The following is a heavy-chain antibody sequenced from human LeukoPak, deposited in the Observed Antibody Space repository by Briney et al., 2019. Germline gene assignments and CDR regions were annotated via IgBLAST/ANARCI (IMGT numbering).Heavy chain of an antibody. V-gene: IGHV1-46*01. Sequence: ASVKVSCKASGYILSSYNMLWVRQAPGQGLEWLGIINPSGGDTKYAQKFQGRVTLTRDKSTSTVYMELSSLTSDDTAVYYCARTYCAEDCSIRYFDYWGQGTLVTVSS. J-gene: IGHJ4*02. CDR2: INPSGGDT. D-gene: IGHD2-21*02. CDR3: ARTYCAEDCSIRYFDY. CDR1: GYILSSYN.